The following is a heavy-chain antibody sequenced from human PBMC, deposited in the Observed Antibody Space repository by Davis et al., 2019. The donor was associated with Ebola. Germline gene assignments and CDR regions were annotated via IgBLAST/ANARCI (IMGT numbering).Heavy chain of an antibody. J-gene: IGHJ6*02. CDR3: ARDLVVYAMGIVATTYYYYGMDV. D-gene: IGHD2-8*02. Sequence: GESLKISCAASGFTVSSNYMSWVRQAPGKGLEWVSVIYSGGSTYYADPVKGRFTISRDNSKNTLYRQMNSLRAEDTAVYYCARDLVVYAMGIVATTYYYYGMDVWGQGTTVTVSS. CDR1: GFTVSSNY. CDR2: IYSGGST. V-gene: IGHV3-53*01.